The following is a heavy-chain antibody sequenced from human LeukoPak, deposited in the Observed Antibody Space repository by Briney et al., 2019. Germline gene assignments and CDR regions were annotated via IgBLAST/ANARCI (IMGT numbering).Heavy chain of an antibody. J-gene: IGHJ4*02. Sequence: GASLKVSCKASGFTFTSDDINWGRQATGQGREWMGCINPKSGDTDYAQKFQGRVTMTKNASISTAYMELSSLRFDDTAVYFCARGDDYYDVLTGYSHFASWGQGTLVTVSS. D-gene: IGHD3-9*01. CDR1: GFTFTSDD. V-gene: IGHV1-8*01. CDR2: INPKSGDT. CDR3: ARGDDYYDVLTGYSHFAS.